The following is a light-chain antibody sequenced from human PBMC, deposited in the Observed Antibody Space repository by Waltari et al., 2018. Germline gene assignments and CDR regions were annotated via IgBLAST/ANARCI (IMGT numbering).Light chain of an antibody. CDR3: CSYGGSYTWV. V-gene: IGLV2-11*01. J-gene: IGLJ3*02. CDR1: SSDVGGYNY. Sequence: QSALTQPRSVSGSPGQSVTISCTGTSSDVGGYNYVSWYQQHPGKVPKLMVYAVSQRPSGIPDRFSGSKSGNTASLTISGLQAEDEADYYCCSYGGSYTWVFGGGTRLTVL. CDR2: AVS.